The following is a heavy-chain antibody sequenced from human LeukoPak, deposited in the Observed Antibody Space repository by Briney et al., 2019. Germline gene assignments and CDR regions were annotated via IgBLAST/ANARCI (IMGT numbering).Heavy chain of an antibody. CDR1: GYTFTGYY. Sequence: GASVKVSCKASGYTFTGYYLHWVRQAPGQGLEWMGWINPDSGDTKYAQKFQGRVILTRDTSISTAYMDLNRLRTDDTAIYYCAKVSEGGVWFDPWGQGTPVTVSS. V-gene: IGHV1-2*02. CDR3: AKVSEGGVWFDP. J-gene: IGHJ5*02. D-gene: IGHD3-16*01. CDR2: INPDSGDT.